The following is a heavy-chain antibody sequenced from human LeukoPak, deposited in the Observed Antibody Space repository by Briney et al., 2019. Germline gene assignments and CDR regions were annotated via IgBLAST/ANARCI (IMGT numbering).Heavy chain of an antibody. J-gene: IGHJ4*02. D-gene: IGHD5-18*01. V-gene: IGHV4-59*01. CDR3: ARATLYSYGLDYFDY. CDR1: GGSISSYY. CDR2: IYYSGST. Sequence: SETLSLTCTVSGGSISSYYWSWIRQPPGKGLEWIGYIYYSGSTNYNPSLKSRVTISVDTSKNQFPLKLSSVTAADTAVYYCARATLYSYGLDYFDYWGQGTLVTVSS.